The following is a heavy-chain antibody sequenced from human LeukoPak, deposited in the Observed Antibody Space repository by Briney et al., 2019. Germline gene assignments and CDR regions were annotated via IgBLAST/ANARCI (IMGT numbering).Heavy chain of an antibody. Sequence: SETLSLTCTVSGDSISGRNWWTWVRQPPGKGLEWIGEIYHSGSTNYNPSLKSRVTMSVAMSKNQFSLQLSSVTAAATAFYYCARDRDSSGWFDYWGQGALVTVSS. CDR1: GDSISGRNW. V-gene: IGHV4-4*02. D-gene: IGHD6-19*01. J-gene: IGHJ4*02. CDR2: IYHSGST. CDR3: ARDRDSSGWFDY.